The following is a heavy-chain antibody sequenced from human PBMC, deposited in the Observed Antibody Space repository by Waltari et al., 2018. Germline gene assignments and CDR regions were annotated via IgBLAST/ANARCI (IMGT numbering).Heavy chain of an antibody. J-gene: IGHJ4*02. CDR1: GYTFTSYG. CDR2: IRAYNVNT. CDR3: ASYYDSSGYQSWGDY. Sequence: QVQLVQSGAEVKKPGASVKVSCKASGYTFTSYGISWVRQAPGQGLEWMGWIRAYNVNTNYAQKLQGRVTMTTDTSTSTAYMELRSLRSDDTAVYYCASYYDSSGYQSWGDYWGQGTLVTVSS. D-gene: IGHD3-22*01. V-gene: IGHV1-18*01.